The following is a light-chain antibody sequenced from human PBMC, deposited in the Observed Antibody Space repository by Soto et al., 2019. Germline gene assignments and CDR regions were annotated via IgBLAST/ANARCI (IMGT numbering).Light chain of an antibody. CDR3: QQYNTFSFT. Sequence: DIQMTQSPSTLSASLGDRVTITCRASRTISDWLAWYQQRPGKAPKLLIYRASRLESGVPSRFSGSGSGTEFTLAISGLQPDDFAGYYCQQYNTFSFTFGQGTKVDIK. CDR2: RAS. V-gene: IGKV1-5*03. CDR1: RTISDW. J-gene: IGKJ2*01.